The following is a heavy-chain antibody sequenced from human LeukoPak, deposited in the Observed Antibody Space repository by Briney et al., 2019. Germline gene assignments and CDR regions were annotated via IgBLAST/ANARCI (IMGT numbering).Heavy chain of an antibody. CDR2: ITASGTAM. Sequence: GGSLRLSCAASGFTFSSYSMNWVRQAPGKGLEWVSHITASGTAMFYADSVKGRFTISRDNAKNTLYLQMNSLRAEDTAVYYCASHLNLDYWGQGTLVTVSS. CDR1: GFTFSSYS. J-gene: IGHJ4*02. V-gene: IGHV3-48*01. CDR3: ASHLNLDY.